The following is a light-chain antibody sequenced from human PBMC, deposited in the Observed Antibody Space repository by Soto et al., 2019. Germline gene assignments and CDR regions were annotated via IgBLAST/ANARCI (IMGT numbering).Light chain of an antibody. CDR1: QGISSY. J-gene: IGKJ2*01. CDR2: AAS. Sequence: AIRMTQSPSSLSASTGDRVTITCRASQGISSYLAWYQQKPGKAPKLLIYAASTLQSGVPSMFSGSGSGTDFTLTISCLQSEDFATYYCQQYYSYPRTFGQGIKLEIK. CDR3: QQYYSYPRT. V-gene: IGKV1-8*01.